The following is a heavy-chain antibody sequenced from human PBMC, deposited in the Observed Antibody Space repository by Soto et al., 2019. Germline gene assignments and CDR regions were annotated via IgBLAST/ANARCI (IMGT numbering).Heavy chain of an antibody. V-gene: IGHV1-2*02. J-gene: IGHJ5*02. CDR2: INPNSGGT. D-gene: IGHD2-2*02. CDR3: ARGSEYQLLYGNWFDP. CDR1: GYTVTGYY. Sequence: ASVKVSCKACGYTVTGYYMHGVRQAPGQGLEWMGWINPNSGGTNYAQKFQGRVTMTRDTSISTAYMELSRLRSDDTAVYYCARGSEYQLLYGNWFDPWGQGTLVTVSS.